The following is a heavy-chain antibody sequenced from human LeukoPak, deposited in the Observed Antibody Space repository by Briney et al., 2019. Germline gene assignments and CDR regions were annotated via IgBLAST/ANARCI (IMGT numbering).Heavy chain of an antibody. J-gene: IGHJ6*02. CDR1: GGSISGSSYY. D-gene: IGHD6-19*01. CDR2: INHSGST. CDR3: ARSSGWYLYYYYYGMDV. Sequence: SETLSLTCTVSGGSISGSSYYWGWIRQPPGKGLEWIGEINHSGSTNYNPSLKSRVTISVDTSKNQFSLKLSSVTAADTAVYYCARSSGWYLYYYYYGMDVWGQGTTVTVSS. V-gene: IGHV4-39*07.